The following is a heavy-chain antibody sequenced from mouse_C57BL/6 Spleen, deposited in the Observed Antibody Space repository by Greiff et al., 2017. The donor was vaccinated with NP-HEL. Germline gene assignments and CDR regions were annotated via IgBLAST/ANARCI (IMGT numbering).Heavy chain of an antibody. CDR3: ARRGSSY. J-gene: IGHJ2*01. D-gene: IGHD1-1*01. Sequence: VHVKQSGPVLVKPGASVKMSCKASGYTFTDYYMNWVKQSHGKSLEWIGVINPYNGGTSYNQKFKGKATLTVDKSSSTAYMELNSLTSEDSAVYYCARRGSSYWGQGTTLTVSS. V-gene: IGHV1-19*01. CDR2: INPYNGGT. CDR1: GYTFTDYY.